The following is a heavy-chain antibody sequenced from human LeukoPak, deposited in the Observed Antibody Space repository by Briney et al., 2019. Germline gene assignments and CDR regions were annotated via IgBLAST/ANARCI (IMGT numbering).Heavy chain of an antibody. Sequence: PGGSLRLSCAASGFTFSCYSMNWVPQAPGKGLEWVSSISSSSGYIYDADSVKGRFTITRDNAKNSTFLQMNSLRAEDTAVYYCARSIAVTGSNFDYWGQGTLVTVSS. D-gene: IGHD6-19*01. CDR1: GFTFSCYS. CDR2: ISSSSGYI. V-gene: IGHV3-21*01. J-gene: IGHJ4*02. CDR3: ARSIAVTGSNFDY.